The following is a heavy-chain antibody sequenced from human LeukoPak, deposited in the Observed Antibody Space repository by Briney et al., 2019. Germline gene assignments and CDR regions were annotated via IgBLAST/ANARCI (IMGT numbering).Heavy chain of an antibody. CDR1: GYTFTSYD. D-gene: IGHD3-3*01. J-gene: IGHJ3*02. Sequence: ASVKVSCKASGYTFTSYDINWVRQATGQGLEWVGWMNPNSGNTGYAQKFQGRVTMTRNTSISTAYMELSSLRSEDTAVYYCATQRRFITIFGVVTGAFDIWGQGTMVTVSS. CDR3: ATQRRFITIFGVVTGAFDI. V-gene: IGHV1-8*01. CDR2: MNPNSGNT.